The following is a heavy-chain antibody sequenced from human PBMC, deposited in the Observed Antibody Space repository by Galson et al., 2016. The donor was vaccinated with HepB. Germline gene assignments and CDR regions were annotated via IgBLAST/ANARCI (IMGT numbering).Heavy chain of an antibody. V-gene: IGHV6-1*01. Sequence: CAISGDSVSSDSAAWNWIRQSPSRGLEWLERTYYRSKWYNAYALSVKSRITMNADTSKNQFSLQLNSVTPEDTALYFCARAEANWDGGGDNWFDPWGQGTLVTVSS. J-gene: IGHJ5*02. CDR2: TYYRSKWYN. D-gene: IGHD7-27*01. CDR1: GDSVSSDSAA. CDR3: ARAEANWDGGGDNWFDP.